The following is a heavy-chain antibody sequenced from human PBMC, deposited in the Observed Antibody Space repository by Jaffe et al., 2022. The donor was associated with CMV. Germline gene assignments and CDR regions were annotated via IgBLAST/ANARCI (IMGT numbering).Heavy chain of an antibody. J-gene: IGHJ6*03. V-gene: IGHV1-2*04. CDR3: ARALRDRNYYYFYYMDV. Sequence: QVQLVQSGAEVKKPGASVTVSCKASGYTFTDFHIYWVRQAPGQGLEWMGWINPNTGGTNHAQKFQGWVTMTRDTSISTAYLELRGPKSDDTAVYYCARALRDRNYYYFYYMDVWGQGTTVTVSS. CDR1: GYTFTDFH. CDR2: INPNTGGT.